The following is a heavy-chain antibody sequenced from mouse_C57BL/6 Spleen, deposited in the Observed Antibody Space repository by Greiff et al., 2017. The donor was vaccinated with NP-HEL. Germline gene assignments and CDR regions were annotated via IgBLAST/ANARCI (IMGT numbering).Heavy chain of an antibody. J-gene: IGHJ4*01. CDR1: GYAFSSSW. V-gene: IGHV1-82*01. CDR3: AREGYYGYDGLMDY. CDR2: IYPGDGDT. Sequence: QVQLKQSGPELVKPGASVKISCKASGYAFSSSWMNWVKQRPGKGLEWIGRIYPGDGDTNYNGKFKGKATLTADKSSSTAYMQLSSLTSEDSAVYFCAREGYYGYDGLMDYWGQGTSVTVSS. D-gene: IGHD2-2*01.